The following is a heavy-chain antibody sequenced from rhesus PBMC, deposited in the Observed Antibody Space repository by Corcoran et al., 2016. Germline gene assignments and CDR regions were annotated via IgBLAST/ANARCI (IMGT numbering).Heavy chain of an antibody. Sequence: QVTLKESGPALVKPTQTLTLTCTFSGFSISTSGMGVGWMRQPQGKALEWLSLIYWVDDKYYSTSLKSRLTISKDTSKNQVVLTMTNSDPVDTATYYCARKGIAAAGTFDYWGQGVLVTVSS. V-gene: IGHV2-174*01. CDR3: ARKGIAAAGTFDY. D-gene: IGHD6-25*01. CDR1: GFSISTSGMG. CDR2: IYWVDDK. J-gene: IGHJ4*01.